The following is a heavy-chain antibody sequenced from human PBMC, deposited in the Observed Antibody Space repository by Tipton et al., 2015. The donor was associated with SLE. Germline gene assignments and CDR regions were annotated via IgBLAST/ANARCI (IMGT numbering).Heavy chain of an antibody. D-gene: IGHD5-24*01. Sequence: TLSLTCAVSGDSISSGYYWGWIRQTPGKGLEWIGSIYYRKSTYYNPSLKSRVTISVDTSKNQFSLKMTSVTAPGTAIYYCVRDPLQGYIPRKGWYFDLWGRGTLVPVSP. J-gene: IGHJ2*01. CDR1: GDSISSGYY. CDR2: IYYRKST. CDR3: VRDPLQGYIPRKGWYFDL. V-gene: IGHV4-38-2*02.